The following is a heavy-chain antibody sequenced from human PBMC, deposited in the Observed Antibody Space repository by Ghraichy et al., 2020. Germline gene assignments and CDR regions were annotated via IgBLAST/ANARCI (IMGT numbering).Heavy chain of an antibody. CDR1: GFTFSSYA. D-gene: IGHD6-6*01. J-gene: IGHJ4*02. CDR3: AKDSSSSVFDY. CDR2: ISGSGGST. V-gene: IGHV3-23*01. Sequence: LSLTCAASGFTFSSYAMSWVRQAPGKGLEWVSAISGSGGSTYYADSVKGRFTISRDNSKNTLYLQMNSLRAEDTAVYYCAKDSSSSVFDYWGQGTLVTVSS.